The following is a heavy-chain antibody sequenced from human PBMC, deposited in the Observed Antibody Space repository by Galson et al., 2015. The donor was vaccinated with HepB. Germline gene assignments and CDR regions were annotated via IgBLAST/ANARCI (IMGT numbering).Heavy chain of an antibody. Sequence: SLRLSCAASGFTFGSYEMNWVRQAPGKGLEWISYITSSSTIIYYADSVRGRFTISRDNAKNSLYLQMNSLRAEDTAAYYCARDSMTTVTTFDYWGQGTLVTVSS. D-gene: IGHD4-11*01. V-gene: IGHV3-48*03. CDR3: ARDSMTTVTTFDY. CDR2: ITSSSTII. J-gene: IGHJ4*02. CDR1: GFTFGSYE.